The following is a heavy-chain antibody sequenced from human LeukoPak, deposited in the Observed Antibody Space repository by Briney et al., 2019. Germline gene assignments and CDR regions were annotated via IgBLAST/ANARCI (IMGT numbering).Heavy chain of an antibody. J-gene: IGHJ4*02. V-gene: IGHV3-15*01. Sequence: GGSLRISCAASGFNFNNAWMGWVRQAPGKGLQWVGRIKKKFDGGTTDYAAPVLGRFTISRDDSETTLNSLKIEDTAVYYCTTIGIVGGTMAFDFWGQGALVTVSS. CDR3: TTIGIVGGTMAFDF. D-gene: IGHD1-26*01. CDR2: IKKKFDGGTT. CDR1: GFNFNNAW.